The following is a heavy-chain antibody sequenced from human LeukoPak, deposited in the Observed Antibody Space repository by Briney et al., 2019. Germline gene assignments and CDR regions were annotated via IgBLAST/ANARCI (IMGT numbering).Heavy chain of an antibody. J-gene: IGHJ4*02. CDR3: ARAPSITGTTPPGY. V-gene: IGHV1-8*01. CDR1: GYTFTSYD. CDR2: MNPNSGNT. Sequence: ASVKVSCKASGYTFTSYDINWVRQATGQGLEWMGWMNPNSGNTGYARKFLGRVTMTRNTSISTAYMELSSLRSEDTAVYYCARAPSITGTTPPGYWGQGTLVTVSS. D-gene: IGHD1-7*01.